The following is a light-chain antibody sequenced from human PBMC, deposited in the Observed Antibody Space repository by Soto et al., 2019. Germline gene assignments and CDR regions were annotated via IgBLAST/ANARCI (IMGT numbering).Light chain of an antibody. V-gene: IGLV4-69*01. CDR3: QTWGTGPWV. Sequence: QLVLTQSPSASASLGASVKLTCTLSSGHSSYAIAWHQQQPEKGPRYLMKLNSDGSHSKGDGIPDRFSGPSSGAERYLTISSLQSEDEADYYCQTWGTGPWVFGGGTKVTVL. CDR1: SGHSSYA. CDR2: LNSDGSH. J-gene: IGLJ3*02.